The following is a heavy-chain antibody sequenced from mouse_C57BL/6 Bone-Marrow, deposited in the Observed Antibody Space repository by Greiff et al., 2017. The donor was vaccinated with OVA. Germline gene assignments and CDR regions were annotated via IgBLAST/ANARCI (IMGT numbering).Heavy chain of an antibody. J-gene: IGHJ3*01. CDR1: GYTFTSYG. CDR3: ARRYWFAY. V-gene: IGHV1-81*01. Sequence: QVQLQQSGAELARPGASVKLSCKASGYTFTSYGISWVKQRTGQGLEWIGEIYPRSGNTYYNEKFKGKATQTAAKSSSTAYMEIRSLTSEDSAVYFWARRYWFAYWGQGTLVTVSA. CDR2: IYPRSGNT.